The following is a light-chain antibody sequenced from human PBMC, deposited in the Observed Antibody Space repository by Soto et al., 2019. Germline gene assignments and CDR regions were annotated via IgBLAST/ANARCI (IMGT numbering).Light chain of an antibody. CDR1: QSVSSN. Sequence: EIVMTQSPATLSVSPGERATLSCRASQSVSSNLAWYQQKPGQAPRLLIYGASTRATGIPARFSGSGSVTEFTLTISSLESEDFAVYYCQQYNNWPLTFGPGTKVDI. V-gene: IGKV3-15*01. J-gene: IGKJ3*01. CDR3: QQYNNWPLT. CDR2: GAS.